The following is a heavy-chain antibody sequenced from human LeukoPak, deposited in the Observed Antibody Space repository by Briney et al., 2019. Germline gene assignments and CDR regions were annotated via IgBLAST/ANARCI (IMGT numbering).Heavy chain of an antibody. V-gene: IGHV3-7*01. CDR1: GFTFSSYW. J-gene: IGHJ4*02. CDR2: IKQDGSEK. D-gene: IGHD6-19*01. Sequence: GGSLRLSCAASGFTFSSYWMSWVRQAPGKGLEWVANIKQDGSEKYYVDSVKGRFTISRDNSKNTLYLQMNSLRAEDTAVYYCARGNSSGWCLFDYWGQGTLVTVSS. CDR3: ARGNSSGWCLFDY.